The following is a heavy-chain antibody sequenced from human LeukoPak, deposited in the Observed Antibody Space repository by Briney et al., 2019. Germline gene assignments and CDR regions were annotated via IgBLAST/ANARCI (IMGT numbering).Heavy chain of an antibody. J-gene: IGHJ4*02. CDR2: ISGICGST. CDR3: AKGAWDSSGYYDY. CDR1: GFTFSSYA. D-gene: IGHD3-22*01. Sequence: GSLRLSCAASGFTFSSYAMSWVRQAPGKGLEWVSAISGICGSTYYADSVKGRVTISRDNSTRTLYLQMKSLRAEDTALYYCAKGAWDSSGYYDYWGQGTLVTVSS. V-gene: IGHV3-23*01.